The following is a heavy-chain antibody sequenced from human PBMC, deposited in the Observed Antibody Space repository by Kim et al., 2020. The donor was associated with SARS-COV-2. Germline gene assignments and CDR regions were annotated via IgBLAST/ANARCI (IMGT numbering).Heavy chain of an antibody. D-gene: IGHD3-9*01. Sequence: SVKVSCKASGGTFSSYAISWVRQAPGQGLEWMGGIIPIFGTANYAQKFQGRVTITADESTSTAYMELSSLRSEDTAVYYCAREPNILTGYSTRDAFDIWGQGTMVTVSS. V-gene: IGHV1-69*13. CDR2: IIPIFGTA. J-gene: IGHJ3*02. CDR3: AREPNILTGYSTRDAFDI. CDR1: GGTFSSYA.